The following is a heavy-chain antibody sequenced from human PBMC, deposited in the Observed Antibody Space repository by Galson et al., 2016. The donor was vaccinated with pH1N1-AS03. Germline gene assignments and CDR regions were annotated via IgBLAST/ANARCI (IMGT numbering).Heavy chain of an antibody. CDR1: GFTFSSYW. CDR3: ARWIGGVGATKYYFDY. D-gene: IGHD1-26*01. Sequence: SLRLSCAASGFTFSSYWMHWVRQAPGKGLVWVSRINSDGRSTGYADSVKGRFTLSRDNAENTLSLQMNSLRAEDTAVYYCARWIGGVGATKYYFDYWGQGTLVTVSS. CDR2: INSDGRST. V-gene: IGHV3-74*01. J-gene: IGHJ4*02.